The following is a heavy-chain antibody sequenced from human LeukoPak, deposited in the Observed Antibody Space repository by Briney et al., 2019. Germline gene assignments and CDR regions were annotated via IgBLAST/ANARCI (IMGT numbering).Heavy chain of an antibody. CDR3: ARSYGSGFIRLDY. CDR1: GGSISSYY. Sequence: SETLSLTCTVSGGSISSYYWSWIRQPPGKGLEWTGYIYYSGSTNYNPSLKSRVTISVDTSKNQFSLKLSSVTAADTAVYYCARSYGSGFIRLDYWGQGTLVTVSS. CDR2: IYYSGST. D-gene: IGHD3-10*01. J-gene: IGHJ4*02. V-gene: IGHV4-59*01.